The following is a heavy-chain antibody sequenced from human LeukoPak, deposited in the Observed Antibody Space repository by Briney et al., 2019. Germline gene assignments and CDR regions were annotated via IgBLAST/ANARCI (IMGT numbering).Heavy chain of an antibody. Sequence: PGGFLRLSCAASAFTVSSNYMSWVRQAPGKGLEWVSVIYSGGSTYYADSVKGRFTISRDNSKNTLYLQMNSLRAEDTAVYYCARVGNYVLDYWGQGTLVTVSS. CDR2: IYSGGST. J-gene: IGHJ4*02. CDR3: ARVGNYVLDY. D-gene: IGHD2/OR15-2a*01. V-gene: IGHV3-66*01. CDR1: AFTVSSNY.